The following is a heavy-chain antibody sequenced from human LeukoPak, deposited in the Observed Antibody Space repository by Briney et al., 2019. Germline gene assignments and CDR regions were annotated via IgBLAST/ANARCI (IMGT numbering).Heavy chain of an antibody. J-gene: IGHJ4*02. CDR2: ISYDGSNK. CDR3: ARAAEPYDSSGYYYFDY. D-gene: IGHD3-22*01. Sequence: PGRSLRLSCAASGFTFSSYAMHWVRQAPGNGLEWVAVISYDGSNKYYADSVKGRFTISRDNSKNTLYLQMNSLRAEDTAVYYCARAAEPYDSSGYYYFDYWGQGTLVTVSS. CDR1: GFTFSSYA. V-gene: IGHV3-30-3*01.